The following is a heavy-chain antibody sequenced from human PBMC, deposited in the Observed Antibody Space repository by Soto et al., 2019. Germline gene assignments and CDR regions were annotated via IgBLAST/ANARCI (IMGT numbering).Heavy chain of an antibody. V-gene: IGHV3-64D*06. Sequence: GGSLRLSCSASGFTFSSYSIHWVRQAPGKGLEYVSSIGSNGGSTFYADSVKGRFTISRDNSKTTLYLQMNSLRDEDTAEYYWVNPGAYYIHLNPYETVWGQETL. D-gene: IGHD3-10*01. CDR2: IGSNGGST. CDR3: VNPGAYYIHLNPYETV. J-gene: IGHJ4*02. CDR1: GFTFSSYS.